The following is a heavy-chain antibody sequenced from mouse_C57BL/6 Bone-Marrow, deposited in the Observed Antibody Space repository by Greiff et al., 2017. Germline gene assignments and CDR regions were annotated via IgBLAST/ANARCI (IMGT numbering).Heavy chain of an antibody. V-gene: IGHV1-54*01. Sequence: VQLQQSGAELVRPGTSVKVSCKASGYAFTNYLIEWVKQRPGQGLEWIGVLNPGSGGTNYNEKFKGKATLTADKSSSTAYMQLSSLTSEDSAVYFCARYYGSSYYCDDGGQGTTLTVSS. CDR2: LNPGSGGT. D-gene: IGHD1-1*01. J-gene: IGHJ2*01. CDR3: ARYYGSSYYCDD. CDR1: GYAFTNYL.